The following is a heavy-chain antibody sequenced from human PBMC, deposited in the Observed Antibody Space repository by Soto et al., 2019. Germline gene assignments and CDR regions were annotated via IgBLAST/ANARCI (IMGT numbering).Heavy chain of an antibody. D-gene: IGHD6-19*01. Sequence: QVQLQQWGAGLLKPSETLSLTCAVYGGSFSGYYWSWIRQPPGKGLEWIGEINHSGSTNYNPSLKRRVTISVDTSKNQFSLKLSSVTAADTAVYYCARGRIAVAGTSYVDYWGQGTLVTVSS. CDR1: GGSFSGYY. CDR2: INHSGST. J-gene: IGHJ4*02. V-gene: IGHV4-34*01. CDR3: ARGRIAVAGTSYVDY.